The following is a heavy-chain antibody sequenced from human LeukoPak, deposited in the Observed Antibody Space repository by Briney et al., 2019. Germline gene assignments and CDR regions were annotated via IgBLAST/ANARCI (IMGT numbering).Heavy chain of an antibody. CDR1: GGSISSYY. CDR2: IYTSGST. V-gene: IGHV4-4*07. J-gene: IGHJ4*02. CDR3: AGTIFGVARGEVDY. Sequence: SETLSLTCTVSGGSISSYYWSWIRQPAGKGLEWIGRIYTSGSTNYNPSPKSRVTISVDKSKNQFSLKLSSVTAADTAVYYCAGTIFGVARGEVDYWGEGTLVTVSS. D-gene: IGHD3-3*01.